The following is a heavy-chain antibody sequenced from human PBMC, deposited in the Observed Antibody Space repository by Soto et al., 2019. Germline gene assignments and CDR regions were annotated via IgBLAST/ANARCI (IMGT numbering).Heavy chain of an antibody. V-gene: IGHV3-23*01. CDR1: GFTFSSYA. CDR2: FSGSGGST. CDR3: AKVRPFDY. J-gene: IGHJ4*02. D-gene: IGHD3-10*01. Sequence: GGSLRLSCAASGFTFSSYAMSWVRQAPGKGLEWVSAFSGSGGSTYYADSVKGRFTISRDNSKNQLYLKMNSLSAGDTAVYYCAKVRPFDYWGQGTLVTVSS.